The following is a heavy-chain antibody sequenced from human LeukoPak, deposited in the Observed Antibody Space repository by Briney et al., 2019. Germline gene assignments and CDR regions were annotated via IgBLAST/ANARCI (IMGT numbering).Heavy chain of an antibody. D-gene: IGHD3-10*01. J-gene: IGHJ4*02. CDR1: GYTFTSYG. CDR3: ARVNYGSGTYYGPYYFDY. CDR2: INPKSGDT. V-gene: IGHV1-2*04. Sequence: ASVKVSCKASGYTFTSYGISWVRQAPGQGLEWMGWINPKSGDTNYAQKFQAWVTMTRDTSISTVYMELSRLRSDDTAVYYCARVNYGSGTYYGPYYFDYWGQGTLVTVSS.